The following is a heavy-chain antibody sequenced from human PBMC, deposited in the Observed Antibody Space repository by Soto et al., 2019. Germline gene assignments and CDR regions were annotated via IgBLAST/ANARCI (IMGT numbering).Heavy chain of an antibody. CDR2: IKEDGSEK. CDR3: GTHSRSRPLY. V-gene: IGHV3-7*01. Sequence: PGGSLRLSCAASGFTFSSYWMSWVRQAPGKGLEWVANIKEDGSEKSYVDSVKGRFTISRDNAKNSLFLQMTSLRVEDTAVYYCGTHSRSRPLYWGQGTQVTVSS. CDR1: GFTFSSYW. J-gene: IGHJ1*01. D-gene: IGHD3-22*01.